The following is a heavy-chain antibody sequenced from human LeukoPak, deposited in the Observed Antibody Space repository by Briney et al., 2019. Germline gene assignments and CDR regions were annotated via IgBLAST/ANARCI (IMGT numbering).Heavy chain of an antibody. J-gene: IGHJ5*02. CDR2: ISSSSSYT. CDR1: GFTFSDYY. D-gene: IGHD6-19*01. V-gene: IGHV3-11*06. CDR3: ARIAVAATSWFDP. Sequence: PGGSLRLSCAASGFTFSDYYMSWIRQAPGKGLEWVSYISSSSSYTNYADSVKGRFTISRDNAKNSLYLQMNSLRAEDTAVYYCARIAVAATSWFDPWGQGTLVTVSS.